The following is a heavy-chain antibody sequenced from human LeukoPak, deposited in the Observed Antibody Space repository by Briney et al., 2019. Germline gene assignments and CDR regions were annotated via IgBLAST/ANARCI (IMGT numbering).Heavy chain of an antibody. CDR2: IGSRSTPI. J-gene: IGHJ3*02. Sequence: GGSLRLSCAASGLTFSRYSMNWVRLAPGKGLEWISYIGSRSTPIYYADSVQGRFTTSRDNAKNSLYLQMNSLRAEDTAVYYCAKGIVVVISGNAFDIWGQGTMVTVSS. V-gene: IGHV3-48*01. CDR1: GLTFSRYS. CDR3: AKGIVVVISGNAFDI. D-gene: IGHD3-22*01.